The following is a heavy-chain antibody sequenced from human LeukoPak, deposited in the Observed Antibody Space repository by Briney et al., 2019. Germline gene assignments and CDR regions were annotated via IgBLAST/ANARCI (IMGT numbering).Heavy chain of an antibody. D-gene: IGHD2/OR15-2a*01. CDR2: LIPIFGTA. CDR3: ARDRSPAMSFYVLGY. CDR1: RGTFSSYA. J-gene: IGHJ4*02. Sequence: SSVKVSCKASRGTFSSYAISWVRQAPGQGLEWMGGLIPIFGTANYAQKFQGRVTITKDESTRTAYMELSSLRSEDAAVYYCARDRSPAMSFYVLGYWGQGTLVTVSS. V-gene: IGHV1-69*05.